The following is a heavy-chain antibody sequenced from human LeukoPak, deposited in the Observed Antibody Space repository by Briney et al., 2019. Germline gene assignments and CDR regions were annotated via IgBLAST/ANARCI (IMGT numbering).Heavy chain of an antibody. CDR1: GGSISSYN. CDR3: ARERVTKYYFDY. CDR2: ISYSGST. V-gene: IGHV4-59*01. Sequence: SETLSLTCTVSGGSISSYNWSGMRQPPGKGLEWIGYISYSGSTDYNPSLKSRVTISVDTSNNQFSLKLSSVTAADTAVYYCARERVTKYYFDYWGQGTLVTVSS. D-gene: IGHD4-11*01. J-gene: IGHJ4*02.